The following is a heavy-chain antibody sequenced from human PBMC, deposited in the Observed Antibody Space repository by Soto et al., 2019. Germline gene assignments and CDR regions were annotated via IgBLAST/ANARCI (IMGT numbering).Heavy chain of an antibody. CDR3: AKDRYDYGDLDY. D-gene: IGHD4-17*01. CDR1: GFTFSSYA. V-gene: IGHV3-23*01. Sequence: EVQLLESGGGLVQPGGSLRLSCAASGFTFSSYAMSWVRQAPGKGLEWVSAISGSGGSTYYADSVKGRFTISRDDSKHTLYLQMNSLRAQDTAVYYCAKDRYDYGDLDYCGQGSLVTVSS. J-gene: IGHJ4*02. CDR2: ISGSGGST.